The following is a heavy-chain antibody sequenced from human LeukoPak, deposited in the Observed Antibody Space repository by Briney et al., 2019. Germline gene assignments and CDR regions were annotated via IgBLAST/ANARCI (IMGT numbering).Heavy chain of an antibody. V-gene: IGHV4-59*11. CDR3: ARDGDSGGWFDS. CDR2: IYYSGST. Sequence: PSETLSLTCTVSGGSINRHYWSWIRQPPGKGLECIGYIYYSGSTKYNPSLNSRATISLDTSKNQFFLKLTSVTAADTAVYYCARDGDSGGWFDSWGQGALVTVSS. D-gene: IGHD6-25*01. J-gene: IGHJ5*01. CDR1: GGSINRHY.